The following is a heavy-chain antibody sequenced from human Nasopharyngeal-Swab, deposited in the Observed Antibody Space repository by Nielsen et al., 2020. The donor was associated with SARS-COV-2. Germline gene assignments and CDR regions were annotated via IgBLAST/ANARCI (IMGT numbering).Heavy chain of an antibody. V-gene: IGHV3-7*01. CDR1: GFTFSSYW. CDR3: ARGSFGSIDY. Sequence: GESLKISCAASGFTFSSYWMSWVRQAPGKGLEWVANIKQDGSEKYYVDSVKGRFTISRDNAKSTLYLQMNSLRDEDAAVYYCARGSFGSIDYWGQGTLVTVSS. J-gene: IGHJ4*02. D-gene: IGHD3-10*01. CDR2: IKQDGSEK.